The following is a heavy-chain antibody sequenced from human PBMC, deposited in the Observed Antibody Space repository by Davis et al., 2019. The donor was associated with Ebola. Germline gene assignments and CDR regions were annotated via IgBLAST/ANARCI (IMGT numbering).Heavy chain of an antibody. D-gene: IGHD4-23*01. J-gene: IGHJ4*02. CDR3: ARSRFGGGNVRGFGDY. V-gene: IGHV1-46*01. CDR1: GYTFTSYY. CDR2: INPSGCST. Sequence: ASVTVSCKASGYTFTSYYMHWVRQAPGQGLEWMGIINPSGCSTSYAQKFQGRVTMTRDTSTSTVYMELSSLRSEDTAVYYCARSRFGGGNVRGFGDYWGQGTLVTVSS.